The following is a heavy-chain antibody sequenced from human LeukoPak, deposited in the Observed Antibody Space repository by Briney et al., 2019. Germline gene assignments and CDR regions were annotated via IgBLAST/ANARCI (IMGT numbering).Heavy chain of an antibody. CDR1: GDSFSNGNYY. CDR3: ARSQNYYGSGDY. D-gene: IGHD3-10*01. V-gene: IGHV4-61*03. CDR2: IYYTGNT. Sequence: SETLSLTCTVSGDSFSNGNYYWSWFRQPPGKALEWIGYIYYTGNTYYNPSLEGRVTISVDTSKNHFSVKLSSVTAADTAVYYCARSQNYYGSGDYWSQGTLVTVSS. J-gene: IGHJ4*02.